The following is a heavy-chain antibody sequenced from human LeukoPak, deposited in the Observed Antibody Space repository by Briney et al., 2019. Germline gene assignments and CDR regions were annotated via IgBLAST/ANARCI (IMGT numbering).Heavy chain of an antibody. D-gene: IGHD6-19*01. CDR3: AKDGVYSSGWLLY. V-gene: IGHV3-23*01. J-gene: IGHJ4*02. Sequence: QSSETLSLTCTVTGYSISSGYYWGRIRQPPGKGLEWVSAISGSGGSTYYADSVKGRFTISRDNSKNTLSLQMNSLRAEDTAVYYCAKDGVYSSGWLLYWGQGTLVTVSS. CDR2: ISGSGGST. CDR1: GYSISSGYY.